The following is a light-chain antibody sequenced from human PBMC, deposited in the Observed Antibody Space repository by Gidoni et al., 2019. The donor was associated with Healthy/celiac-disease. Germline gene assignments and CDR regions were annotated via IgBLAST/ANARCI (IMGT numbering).Light chain of an antibody. V-gene: IGLV3-1*01. Sequence: SYELTQPPSVSVSPGQTASITCSGDKSGDKYACWYQQKPGQSPVLVIYQDSKRPSGIPERFSGSNSGNTDTLTISGTQAMDEADYYCQAWDSSTVVFGGGTKLTVL. J-gene: IGLJ2*01. CDR1: KSGDKY. CDR2: QDS. CDR3: QAWDSSTVV.